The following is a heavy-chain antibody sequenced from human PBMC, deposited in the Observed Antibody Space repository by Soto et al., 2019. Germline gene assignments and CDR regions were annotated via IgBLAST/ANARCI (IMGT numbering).Heavy chain of an antibody. Sequence: QVQLVESGGGVVQPGRSLRLSCAASGFTFSSYGMHWVRQAPGKGLEWVAVISYDGSNKYYADSVKGRFTISRDNSKNTLYQQMNSLRAEDTAVYYCAKDRGIAVAGTDYWGQGTLVTVSS. V-gene: IGHV3-30*18. CDR3: AKDRGIAVAGTDY. CDR2: ISYDGSNK. CDR1: GFTFSSYG. D-gene: IGHD6-19*01. J-gene: IGHJ4*02.